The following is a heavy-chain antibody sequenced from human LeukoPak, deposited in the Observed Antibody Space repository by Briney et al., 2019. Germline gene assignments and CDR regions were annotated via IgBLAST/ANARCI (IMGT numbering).Heavy chain of an antibody. CDR3: ARDFYYDSSGQNL. J-gene: IGHJ4*02. D-gene: IGHD3-22*01. V-gene: IGHV4-34*01. Sequence: SETQSLTCAVYGGSFSGYYWSWIRQPPGKGLEWIGEINHSGSTNYNPSLKSRVTISVDTSKNQFSLKLSSVTAADTAVYYCARDFYYDSSGQNLWGQGTLVTVSS. CDR2: INHSGST. CDR1: GGSFSGYY.